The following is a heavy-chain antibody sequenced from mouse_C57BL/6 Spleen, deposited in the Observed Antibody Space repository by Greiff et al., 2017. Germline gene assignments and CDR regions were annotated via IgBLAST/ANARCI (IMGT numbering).Heavy chain of an antibody. CDR1: GYTFTSYW. J-gene: IGHJ2*01. CDR2: IDPADSYI. CDR3: ARGGTVVPVQNYIDY. Sequence: VQLQQPGAELVMPGASVKLSCKASGYTFTSYWMHWVKQRPGQGLEWIGEIDPADSYINYNQKFKGKSTLTADKSSSTAYMQLSSLTSEDSAVYYCARGGTVVPVQNYIDYWGQGTTLTVSS. V-gene: IGHV1-69*01. D-gene: IGHD3-3*01.